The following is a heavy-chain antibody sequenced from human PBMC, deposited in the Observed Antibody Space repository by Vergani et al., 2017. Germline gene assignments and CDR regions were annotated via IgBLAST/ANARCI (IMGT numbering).Heavy chain of an antibody. D-gene: IGHD2-21*02. J-gene: IGHJ6*02. CDR2: IIPILGIA. CDR1: GGTFSSYA. CDR3: AGDACGGDCYSAPNSYYYGMDV. Sequence: QVQLVQSGAEVKKPGSSVKVSCKASGGTFSSYAISWVRQAPGQGLEWMGRIIPILGIANYAQKFQGRVTITADKSTSTAYMELSSLRSEDTAGYYCAGDACGGDCYSAPNSYYYGMDVWGQGTAVTVSS. V-gene: IGHV1-69*04.